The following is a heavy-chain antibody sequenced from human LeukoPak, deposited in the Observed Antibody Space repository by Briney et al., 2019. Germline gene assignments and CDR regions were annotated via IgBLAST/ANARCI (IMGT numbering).Heavy chain of an antibody. D-gene: IGHD2-21*02. CDR3: ARAAYCGGDCHYNFDY. J-gene: IGHJ4*02. CDR2: IKSDGSRT. V-gene: IGHV3-74*01. CDR1: GFTFSSYW. Sequence: GGSLRLSCAASGFTFSSYWMNRVRQAPGKGLVWVSRIKSDGSRTNYADSVKGRFTISRDNAKNTLYMQMNSLRAEDTAVYYCARAAYCGGDCHYNFDYWGQGTLVTVSS.